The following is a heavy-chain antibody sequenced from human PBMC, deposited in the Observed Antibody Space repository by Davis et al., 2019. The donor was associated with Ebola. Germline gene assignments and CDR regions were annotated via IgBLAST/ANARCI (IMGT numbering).Heavy chain of an antibody. CDR2: IWNDGANT. Sequence: GESLKISCAASGFTFGTFLMTWVRQAPGKGLEWVALIWNDGANTYYADSMKGRFTISRDNSKNTLYLQMNSLRAEDSAVYYCARRSDIIVVPDMGIFDHYYYGMDVWGQGTTVTVSS. CDR1: GFTFGTFL. D-gene: IGHD2-2*01. J-gene: IGHJ6*02. V-gene: IGHV3-33*08. CDR3: ARRSDIIVVPDMGIFDHYYYGMDV.